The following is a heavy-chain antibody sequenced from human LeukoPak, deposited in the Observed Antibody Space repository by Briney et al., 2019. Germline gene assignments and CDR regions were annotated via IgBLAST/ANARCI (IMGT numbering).Heavy chain of an antibody. Sequence: GESLKISCKGSGYSFTSYWISWVRQMPGKGLEWMGRIDPSDSYTNYSPSFQGHVTISADKSISTAYLQWSSLKASDTAMYYCARQEGGTMVRGPPLSWFDPWGQGTLVTVSS. CDR1: GYSFTSYW. CDR2: IDPSDSYT. D-gene: IGHD3-10*01. V-gene: IGHV5-10-1*01. CDR3: ARQEGGTMVRGPPLSWFDP. J-gene: IGHJ5*02.